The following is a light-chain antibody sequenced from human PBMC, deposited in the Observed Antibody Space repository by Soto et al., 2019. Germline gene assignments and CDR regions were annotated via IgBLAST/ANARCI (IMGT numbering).Light chain of an antibody. CDR1: QGISNW. CDR2: TGS. Sequence: DIQMTQSPSSVSASVGDRVSITCRASQGISNWLAWYQQKPGRAPKLLIYTGSSLQSGVPSRFSGTGSGTDFTLTISSLQHEDVATYYCQQANSFPLTVGGGTKVEIK. V-gene: IGKV1-12*01. J-gene: IGKJ4*01. CDR3: QQANSFPLT.